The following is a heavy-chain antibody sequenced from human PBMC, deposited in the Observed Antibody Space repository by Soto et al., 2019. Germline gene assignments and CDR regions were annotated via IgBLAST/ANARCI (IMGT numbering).Heavy chain of an antibody. V-gene: IGHV1-18*01. CDR3: ARCIQGDYYYGMDV. Sequence: QAQLVQSGAEVRKPGASVKVSCKASGYTFYSHSISWVRQAPGQGLEWMGRINADHGNPQYAQKLRGRVTMTTDTSTTRVYMELANLRCEDTAVYYCARCIQGDYYYGMDVWGQGTTVTVSS. J-gene: IGHJ6*02. CDR2: INADHGNP. CDR1: GYTFYSHS. D-gene: IGHD5-18*01.